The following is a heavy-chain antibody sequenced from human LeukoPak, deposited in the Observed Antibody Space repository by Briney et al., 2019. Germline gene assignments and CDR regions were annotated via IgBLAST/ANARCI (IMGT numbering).Heavy chain of an antibody. CDR1: GGSISISNYY. CDR2: IYYSGST. Sequence: SETLSLTCTVSGGSISISNYYWGWIRQPPGKGQEWIGSIYYSGSTYYNPSLKSRGTISVDTSKNQFSLKLSSVTAADMAVYYCARSRKNDCTSTSCYTDYWGQGTLVTVSS. D-gene: IGHD2-2*02. J-gene: IGHJ4*02. V-gene: IGHV4-39*01. CDR3: ARSRKNDCTSTSCYTDY.